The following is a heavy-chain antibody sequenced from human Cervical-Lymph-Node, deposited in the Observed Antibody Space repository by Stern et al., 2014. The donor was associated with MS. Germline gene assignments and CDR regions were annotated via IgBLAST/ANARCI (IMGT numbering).Heavy chain of an antibody. CDR3: TRQRFDSTTPYFYGMDV. V-gene: IGHV5-51*01. CDR2: VHTCGSDP. Sequence: EVQLVQSGAEVKKPGESLWISCKGSGYRFTSYYIGWVRQMPGKGLDLMGIVHTCGSDPRSPPSFQGQVTISADKSISTAFLQWNSLKASDSAMYYCTRQRFDSTTPYFYGMDVWGQGTTVTVSS. J-gene: IGHJ6*02. CDR1: GYRFTSYY. D-gene: IGHD3-16*01.